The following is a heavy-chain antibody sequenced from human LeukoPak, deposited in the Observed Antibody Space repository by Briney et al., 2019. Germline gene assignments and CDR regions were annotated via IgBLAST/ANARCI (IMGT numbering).Heavy chain of an antibody. Sequence: GGSLRLSCAASGFSLSNYAMTWVRQAPGKGLEWVSGISGSGGSTYYADSVKGRFTISRDNSKNTLYLQMNSLRAEGTAVYYCARGYSSGWWGYYFDYWGQGTLVTVSS. CDR3: ARGYSSGWWGYYFDY. D-gene: IGHD6-19*01. CDR1: GFSLSNYA. V-gene: IGHV3-23*01. CDR2: ISGSGGST. J-gene: IGHJ4*02.